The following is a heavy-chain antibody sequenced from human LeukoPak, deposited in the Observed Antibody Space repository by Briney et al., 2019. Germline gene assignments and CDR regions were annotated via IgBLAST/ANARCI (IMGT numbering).Heavy chain of an antibody. Sequence: GASLKISCKGSGYSFTSYWIGWVRQMPGKVLEWMGIIYPGDSDTRYSPSFQGQVTISADKSISTAYLQWSSLKASDTAMYYCARGLYGDYVSTYNWFDPWGQGTLVTVSS. J-gene: IGHJ5*02. CDR1: GYSFTSYW. CDR2: IYPGDSDT. V-gene: IGHV5-51*01. CDR3: ARGLYGDYVSTYNWFDP. D-gene: IGHD4-17*01.